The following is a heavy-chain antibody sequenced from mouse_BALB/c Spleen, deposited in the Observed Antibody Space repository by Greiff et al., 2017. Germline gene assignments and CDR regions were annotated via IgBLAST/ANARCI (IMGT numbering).Heavy chain of an antibody. Sequence: EVKVVESGGGLVQPGGSRKLSCAASGFTFSSFGMHWVRQAPAKGLEWVAYISSGSSTIYYADTVKGRFTISRDNPKNTLFLQMTSLRSEDTAMYYCARSGWDYYFDYWGQGTTLTVSS. CDR2: ISSGSSTI. CDR3: ARSGWDYYFDY. V-gene: IGHV5-17*02. CDR1: GFTFSSFG. J-gene: IGHJ2*01. D-gene: IGHD4-1*01.